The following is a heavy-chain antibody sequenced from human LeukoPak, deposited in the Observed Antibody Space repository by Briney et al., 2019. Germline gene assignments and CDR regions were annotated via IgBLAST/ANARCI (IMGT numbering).Heavy chain of an antibody. D-gene: IGHD3-3*01. CDR3: ARRNNYDFWSGYPRFDP. V-gene: IGHV1-8*02. CDR1: GYTFSDYF. Sequence: SVKVSCKASGYTFSDYFIHWLRQAPGQGLEWMGWMNPNSGNTGYAQKFQGRVTMTRNTSISTAYMELSSLRSEDTAVYYCARRNNYDFWSGYPRFDPWGQGTLVTVSS. CDR2: MNPNSGNT. J-gene: IGHJ5*02.